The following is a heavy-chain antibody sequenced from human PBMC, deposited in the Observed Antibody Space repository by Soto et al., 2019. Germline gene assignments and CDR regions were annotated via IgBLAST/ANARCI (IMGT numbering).Heavy chain of an antibody. CDR2: IWYDGSNK. D-gene: IGHD2-15*01. J-gene: IGHJ4*02. Sequence: QVQLVESGGGVVQPGRSLRLSCAASGFIFNEYGMHWVRQAPGKGLEWVAVIWYDGSNKYYADSVKGRFTFSRDNYKNKMSIPMNRMRVEDTDVYYCARWGCSGSNCNLNQRSFDLWGQGTLVTVSS. V-gene: IGHV3-33*03. CDR1: GFIFNEYG. CDR3: ARWGCSGSNCNLNQRSFDL.